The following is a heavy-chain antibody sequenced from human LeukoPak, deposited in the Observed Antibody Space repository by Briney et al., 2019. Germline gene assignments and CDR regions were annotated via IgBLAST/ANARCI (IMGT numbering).Heavy chain of an antibody. Sequence: SETLSLTCTVSGGSISSYYWSWIRQPPGEGLEWIGYIYYSGSTNYNPSLKSRVTISVDTSKNQFSLKVSSVTAADTAVYYCARAPGSPYGGYGPFDFWGQGTLVTVSS. V-gene: IGHV4-59*01. J-gene: IGHJ4*02. CDR2: IYYSGST. CDR3: ARAPGSPYGGYGPFDF. CDR1: GGSISSYY. D-gene: IGHD5-12*01.